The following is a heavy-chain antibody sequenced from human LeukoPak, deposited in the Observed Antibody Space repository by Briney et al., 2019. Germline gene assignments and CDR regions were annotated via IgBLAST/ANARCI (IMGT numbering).Heavy chain of an antibody. D-gene: IGHD2/OR15-2a*01. CDR1: NYTFSNYC. Sequence: ASVKVSCKTSNYTFSNYCITWVRQAPGQGLEWMGWIGAYSGTSEFAQKFQGRVTMTTDASSGTAYMELTNLTPDDTAVYFCARDSSAFYGSEYFQHWGQGTLVTVSS. CDR3: ARDSSAFYGSEYFQH. CDR2: IGAYSGTS. J-gene: IGHJ1*01. V-gene: IGHV1-18*01.